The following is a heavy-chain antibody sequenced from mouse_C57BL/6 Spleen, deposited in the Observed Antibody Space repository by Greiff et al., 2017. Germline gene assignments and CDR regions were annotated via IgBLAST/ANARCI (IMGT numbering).Heavy chain of an antibody. V-gene: IGHV1-55*01. J-gene: IGHJ2*01. CDR3: ARSGYGNYYVDY. Sequence: QVQLQQPGAELVKPGASVKMSCKASGYTFTSYWITWVKQRPGQGLEWIGDIYPGSGSTNYNEKFKSKATLTVDTSSCTAYMQLSSLTSEDYAFEDCARSGYGNYYVDYWGQGTTLTVSS. CDR1: GYTFTSYW. CDR2: IYPGSGST. D-gene: IGHD2-10*02.